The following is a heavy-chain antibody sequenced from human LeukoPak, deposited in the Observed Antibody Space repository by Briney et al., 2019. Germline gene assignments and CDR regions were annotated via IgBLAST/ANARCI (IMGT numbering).Heavy chain of an antibody. D-gene: IGHD2-21*02. J-gene: IGHJ4*02. V-gene: IGHV4-59*08. CDR3: ARHGGGCGGDCYPYYFDY. Sequence: SETLSLTCTVSGGSISSYYWSWIRQPPGKGLEWIGYIYYSGSTNYNPSLKSRVTISVDTSKNQFSLKLSFVTAADTAVYYCARHGGGCGGDCYPYYFDYWGQGTLVTVSS. CDR2: IYYSGST. CDR1: GGSISSYY.